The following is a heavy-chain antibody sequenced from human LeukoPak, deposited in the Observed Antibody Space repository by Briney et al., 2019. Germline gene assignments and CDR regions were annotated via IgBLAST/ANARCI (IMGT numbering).Heavy chain of an antibody. Sequence: RGSLRLSCAASGFPFSSYSMNWVRQAPGKGLEWVSYISASGSNIYYLDSVKGRFTVSRDNAMNSLFLQMDRPRAEDTAVYYCVRVKGTYFDFWGQGTLVTVSS. CDR2: ISASGSNI. CDR3: VRVKGTYFDF. V-gene: IGHV3-48*01. CDR1: GFPFSSYS. J-gene: IGHJ4*02. D-gene: IGHD1-1*01.